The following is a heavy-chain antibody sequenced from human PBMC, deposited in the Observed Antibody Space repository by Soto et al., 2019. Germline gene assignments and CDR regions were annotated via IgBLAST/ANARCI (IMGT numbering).Heavy chain of an antibody. Sequence: PGESLKISCNGSGYSFTSYWISWVRQMPGKGLEWMGIIYPGDSDTRYSPSFQGQVTISADKSISTAYLQWSSLKASDTAMYYSARLYYYDSSGSAYWGQGTLVLVSS. CDR1: GYSFTSYW. J-gene: IGHJ4*02. D-gene: IGHD3-22*01. CDR2: IYPGDSDT. V-gene: IGHV5-51*01. CDR3: ARLYYYDSSGSAY.